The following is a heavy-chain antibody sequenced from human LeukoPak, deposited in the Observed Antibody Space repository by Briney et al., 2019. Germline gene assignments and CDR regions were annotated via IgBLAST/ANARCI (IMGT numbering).Heavy chain of an antibody. D-gene: IGHD3-3*01. J-gene: IGHJ4*02. CDR2: MNPNSGNT. Sequence: GESLKVSCKASGYTFTSYDINWVRQATGQGLEWMGWMNPNSGNTGYAQKFQGRVTMTRNTSISTAYMELSSLRSEDTAVYYCARGPYYDFWSGYPDYFDYWGQGTLVTVSS. CDR3: ARGPYYDFWSGYPDYFDY. CDR1: GYTFTSYD. V-gene: IGHV1-8*01.